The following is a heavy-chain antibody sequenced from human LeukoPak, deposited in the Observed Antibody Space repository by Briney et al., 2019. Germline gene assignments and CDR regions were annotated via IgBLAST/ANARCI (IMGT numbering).Heavy chain of an antibody. Sequence: GGSLRLSCAGSGFSFASYAMHWVRQAPGKGLEWVAIVLYDGNIEYYADSVKGRFTISRDNSKNTLFLQMNSLRAEDTAVYYCAKGGSGRHYYYYAWEVGGQGTRVPVSS. CDR3: AKGGSGRHYYYYAWEV. V-gene: IGHV3-30*18. CDR2: VLYDGNIE. J-gene: IGHJ6*02. CDR1: GFSFASYA. D-gene: IGHD3-3*01.